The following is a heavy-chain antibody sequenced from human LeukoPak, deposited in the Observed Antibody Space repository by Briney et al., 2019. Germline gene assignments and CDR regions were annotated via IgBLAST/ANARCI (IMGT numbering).Heavy chain of an antibody. CDR2: IGRSGGSS. J-gene: IGHJ4*02. D-gene: IGHD2-21*02. V-gene: IGHV3-23*01. CDR3: ARAADDYFFDY. Sequence: GGSLRLSCAASGFTFSSYAMSWVRQGPGKGLEWVSGIGRSGGSSYYADSVKGRFTISRDNSKNTLSLQMTSLRAEDTAVYYCARAADDYFFDYWGQGTPVTVSS. CDR1: GFTFSSYA.